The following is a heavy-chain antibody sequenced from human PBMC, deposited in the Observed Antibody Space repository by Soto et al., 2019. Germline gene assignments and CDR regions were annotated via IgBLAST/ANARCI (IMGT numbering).Heavy chain of an antibody. CDR1: GYTFTSYY. CDR2: INPSGGST. V-gene: IGHV1-46*01. CDR3: ASDLRGVVTPGLFDY. J-gene: IGHJ4*01. D-gene: IGHD3-3*01. Sequence: QVQLVQSGAEVKKPGASVKVSCKASGYTFTSYYMHWVRQAPGQGLEWMGIINPSGGSTSYAQKFQGRFTMIRDTSTSTVYMELSSLSSEDTAVYYCASDLRGVVTPGLFDYWGHGTLVTVSS.